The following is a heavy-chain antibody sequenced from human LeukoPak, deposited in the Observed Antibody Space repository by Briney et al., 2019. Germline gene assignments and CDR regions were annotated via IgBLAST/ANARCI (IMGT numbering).Heavy chain of an antibody. CDR2: INPNSGGT. CDR3: ARDYAIVPSYFDY. V-gene: IGHV1-2*02. J-gene: IGHJ4*02. D-gene: IGHD2-8*01. Sequence: ASVKVSCKASGYTLTGYYMHWVRQAPGPRLECMRWINPNSGGTNYAQKFQGRVTMTRDTSISPAYMELGSVISDDTAVYYCARDYAIVPSYFDYWGQGTLVTVSS. CDR1: GYTLTGYY.